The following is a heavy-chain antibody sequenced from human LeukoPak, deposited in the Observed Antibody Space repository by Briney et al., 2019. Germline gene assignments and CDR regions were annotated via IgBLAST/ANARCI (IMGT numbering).Heavy chain of an antibody. CDR1: GGSLSSYY. J-gene: IGHJ4*02. Sequence: PSETLSLTCTVSGGSLSSYYWSWIRQPPGKGLEWIGYIHYSGTTNYNPSLKSRVTISVDTSKNQFSLKLSSVTAADTAVYYCARHFLGRNLDYWGQGTLVTVSS. D-gene: IGHD2-15*01. CDR3: ARHFLGRNLDY. V-gene: IGHV4-59*08. CDR2: IHYSGTT.